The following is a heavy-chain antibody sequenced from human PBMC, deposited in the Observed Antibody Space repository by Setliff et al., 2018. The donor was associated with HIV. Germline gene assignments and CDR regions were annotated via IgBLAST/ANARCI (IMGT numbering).Heavy chain of an antibody. V-gene: IGHV4-59*11. Sequence: PSETLSLTCTVSGDFSNIQWWTWMRQSPGLGLQWIGSIHHSGSTYYDPSLKNRVTLSVDTSNNQVSLTLTSVTAADTAVYYCAKRPGGHSFFDHWGQGIQVTVSS. J-gene: IGHJ4*02. CDR1: GDFSNIQW. D-gene: IGHD1-1*01. CDR3: AKRPGGHSFFDH. CDR2: IHHSGST.